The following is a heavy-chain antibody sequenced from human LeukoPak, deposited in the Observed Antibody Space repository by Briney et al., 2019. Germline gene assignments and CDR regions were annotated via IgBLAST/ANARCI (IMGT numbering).Heavy chain of an antibody. CDR2: IYHSGST. D-gene: IGHD2-15*01. V-gene: IGHV4-38-2*01. Sequence: PSETLSLTCAVSGYSISSGYYWGWIRQPPGKGLEWIGSIYHSGSTYYNPSLKSRVTISVDTSKNQFSLKLSSVTAADTAVYYCARIFSYYFDYWGREPWSPSPQ. J-gene: IGHJ4*02. CDR3: ARIFSYYFDY. CDR1: GYSISSGYY.